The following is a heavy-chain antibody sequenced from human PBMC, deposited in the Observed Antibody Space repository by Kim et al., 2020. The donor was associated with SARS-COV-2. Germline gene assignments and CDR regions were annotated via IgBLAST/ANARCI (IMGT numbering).Heavy chain of an antibody. J-gene: IGHJ6*03. CDR1: GFTFSSYS. D-gene: IGHD3-9*01. Sequence: GGSLRLFCAASGFTFSSYSMNWVRQAPGKGLEWVSSISSSSSYIYYADSVKGRFTISRDNAKNSLYLQMNSLRAEDTAVYYCAREVLRYFDWDPTYMDVWGKGTTVTVSS. CDR3: AREVLRYFDWDPTYMDV. V-gene: IGHV3-21*01. CDR2: ISSSSSYI.